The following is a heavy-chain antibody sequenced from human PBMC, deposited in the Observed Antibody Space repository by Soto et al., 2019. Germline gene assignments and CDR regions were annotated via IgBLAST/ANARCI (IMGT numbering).Heavy chain of an antibody. J-gene: IGHJ1*01. CDR2: IIPIFGTA. V-gene: IGHV1-69*13. CDR1: GGTFSSYA. CDR3: ARRGYCSGGSCYFSYFQH. D-gene: IGHD2-15*01. Sequence: VASVKVSCKASGGTFSSYAISWVRQAPGQGLEWMGGIIPIFGTANYAQKFQGRVTITADESTSTAYMELSSLRSEDTAVYYCARRGYCSGGSCYFSYFQHWGQGTLVTVSS.